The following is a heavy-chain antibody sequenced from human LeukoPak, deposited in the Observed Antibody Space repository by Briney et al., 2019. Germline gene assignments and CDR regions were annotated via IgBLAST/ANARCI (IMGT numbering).Heavy chain of an antibody. CDR2: ISGSGGST. J-gene: IGHJ4*02. Sequence: GGSLRLSCAASGFTFSGYAMSWVRQAPGKGLEWVSAISGSGGSTYYADSVKGRFTISRDNSKNTLYLQMNSLRAEDTAVYYCAKDHSSSWYVFGHWGQGTLVTVSS. V-gene: IGHV3-23*01. CDR3: AKDHSSSWYVFGH. CDR1: GFTFSGYA. D-gene: IGHD6-13*01.